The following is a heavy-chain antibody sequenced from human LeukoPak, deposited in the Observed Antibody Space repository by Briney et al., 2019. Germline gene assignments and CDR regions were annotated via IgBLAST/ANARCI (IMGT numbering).Heavy chain of an antibody. V-gene: IGHV3-53*01. CDR3: ASRDYYDSSGYNDAFDI. D-gene: IGHD3-22*01. CDR2: IYIGGST. Sequence: GGSLRLSCAASGFTVSSNYMSWVRQAPGKGLVWVSVIYIGGSTYYADSVNGRFTISRDNSKNTLYLQMNSLRAEDTAVYYCASRDYYDSSGYNDAFDIWGQGTMVTVSS. CDR1: GFTVSSNY. J-gene: IGHJ3*02.